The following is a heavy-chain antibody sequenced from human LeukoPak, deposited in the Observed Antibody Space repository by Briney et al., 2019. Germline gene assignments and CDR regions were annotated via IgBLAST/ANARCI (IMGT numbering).Heavy chain of an antibody. Sequence: PGGSLRLSCAASGFTFSSYAMSWVRQAPGKGLEWVSAISGSGGSTYYADSVKGRFTISRDNSKNTLYLQMNSLRAEDTAVYYCAKEGYDSSGYSSISYLVYYYYYMDVWGKGTTVTVSS. J-gene: IGHJ6*03. CDR1: GFTFSSYA. D-gene: IGHD3-22*01. V-gene: IGHV3-23*01. CDR2: ISGSGGST. CDR3: AKEGYDSSGYSSISYLVYYYYYMDV.